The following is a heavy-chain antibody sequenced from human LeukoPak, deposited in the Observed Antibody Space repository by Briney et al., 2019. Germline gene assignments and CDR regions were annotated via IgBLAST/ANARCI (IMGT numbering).Heavy chain of an antibody. CDR3: ARRSEIMVITSNYFDY. Sequence: SETLSLTCAVYGGSFSGYYWSWIRQPPGKGLEWIGEINHSGSTNYNPSLKSRVTISVDTSKNQLSLRLTSVTAADTAVYYCARRSEIMVITSNYFDYWGQGTLVTVSS. J-gene: IGHJ4*02. CDR2: INHSGST. V-gene: IGHV4-34*01. D-gene: IGHD3-16*01. CDR1: GGSFSGYY.